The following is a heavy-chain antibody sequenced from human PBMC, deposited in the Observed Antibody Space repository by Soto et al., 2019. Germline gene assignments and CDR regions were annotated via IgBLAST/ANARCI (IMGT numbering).Heavy chain of an antibody. Sequence: GGSLRLSCAASGFTFSTYVMSWVRQVPGKGLEWVSFITGSGANTYYADSVKGRFTISRDNSKNIVYLQVRSLRAEDTAVYYCVQGYHDCPNGLCHAFWGQGTQVTVSS. D-gene: IGHD3-9*01. CDR1: GFTFSTYV. CDR3: VQGYHDCPNGLCHAF. CDR2: ITGSGANT. J-gene: IGHJ4*02. V-gene: IGHV3-23*01.